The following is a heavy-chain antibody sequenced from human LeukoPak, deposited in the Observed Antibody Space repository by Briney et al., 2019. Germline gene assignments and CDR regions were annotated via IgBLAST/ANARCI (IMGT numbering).Heavy chain of an antibody. J-gene: IGHJ4*02. CDR1: GYTFTSYD. CDR2: MNPNSGNT. D-gene: IGHD2-2*01. Sequence: ASVKVSCKASGYTFTSYDINWVRQATGQGLEWMGWMNPNSGNTGYAQKFQGRVTITRNTSISTAYMELSSLRSEDTAVYYCARARRYRSSTSCYSDFHYWGQGTLVTVSS. CDR3: ARARRYRSSTSCYSDFHY. V-gene: IGHV1-8*03.